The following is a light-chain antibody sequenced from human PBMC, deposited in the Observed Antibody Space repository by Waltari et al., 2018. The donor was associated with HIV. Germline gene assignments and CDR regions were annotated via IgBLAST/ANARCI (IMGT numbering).Light chain of an antibody. CDR2: DIN. Sequence: SALTQPASVSGFLGQSINISCTGISTDSRFYQSVSWYQQPPGKIPRLIIFDINLRPSGVSDHFSGSRSGNSASLTFSGLQSGDEAHYYCASNRLDYTLIFGGGTKLTVL. V-gene: IGLV2-14*03. CDR3: ASNRLDYTLI. CDR1: STDSRFYQS. J-gene: IGLJ2*01.